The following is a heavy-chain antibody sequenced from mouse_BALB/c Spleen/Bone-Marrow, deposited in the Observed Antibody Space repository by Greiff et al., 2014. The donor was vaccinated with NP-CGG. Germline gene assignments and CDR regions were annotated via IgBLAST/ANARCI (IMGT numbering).Heavy chain of an antibody. CDR2: IYPGGGDT. D-gene: IGHD1-2*01. J-gene: IGHJ1*01. CDR1: GYNFTTHW. V-gene: IGHV1-87*01. Sequence: QVQLQQSGAELARPGASVKLSCKASGYNFTTHWMQWVKQRPGQGLEWIGAIYPGGGDTRYTQKFKGKATLTADKSSSTAYMQLSDLASEDSAVYYCARGDYGYHWYFDVWGAGTTVTVSS. CDR3: ARGDYGYHWYFDV.